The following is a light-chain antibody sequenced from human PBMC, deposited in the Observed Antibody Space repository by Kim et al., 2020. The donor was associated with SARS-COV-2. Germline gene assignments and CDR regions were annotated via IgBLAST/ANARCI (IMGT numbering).Light chain of an antibody. Sequence: VHLSFTWSSSNIGAVYDVHWYQQLPGTAPKLLIYGNSNRPSGVPDRFSGSKSGTSASLAITGHQAEDEADYYCQSYDSSLSGYVVFGGGTQLTVL. V-gene: IGLV1-40*01. J-gene: IGLJ2*01. CDR1: SSNIGAVYD. CDR2: GNS. CDR3: QSYDSSLSGYVV.